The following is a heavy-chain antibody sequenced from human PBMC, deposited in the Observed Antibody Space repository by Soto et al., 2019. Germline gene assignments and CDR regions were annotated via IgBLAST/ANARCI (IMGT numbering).Heavy chain of an antibody. J-gene: IGHJ6*02. CDR2: ISGSGGST. V-gene: IGHV3-23*01. Sequence: GGSLRLSCAASGFTFSSYAMSWVRQAPGKGLEWVSAISGSGGSTYYADSVKGRFTISRDNSKNTLYLQMNSLRAEDTAVYYCAKDEVVGEYYYYYGMDVWGQGTTVTVSS. CDR1: GFTFSSYA. D-gene: IGHD2-15*01. CDR3: AKDEVVGEYYYYYGMDV.